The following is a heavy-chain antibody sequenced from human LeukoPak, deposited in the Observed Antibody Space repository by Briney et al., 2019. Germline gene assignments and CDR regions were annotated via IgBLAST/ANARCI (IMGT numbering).Heavy chain of an antibody. D-gene: IGHD5-24*01. V-gene: IGHV1-69*05. CDR2: ITPIFGTA. CDR3: ARGGLPDGYSTKGDY. Sequence: SVKVSCKASGGTFSSYAISWVRQAPGQGLEWMGRITPIFGTANYAQKFQGRVTITTDESTSTAYMELSSLRSEDTAVYYCARGGLPDGYSTKGDYWGQGTLVTVTS. J-gene: IGHJ4*02. CDR1: GGTFSSYA.